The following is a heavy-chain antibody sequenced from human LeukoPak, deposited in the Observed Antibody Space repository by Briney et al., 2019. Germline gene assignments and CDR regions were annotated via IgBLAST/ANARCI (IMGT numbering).Heavy chain of an antibody. CDR1: GYTFTSYA. J-gene: IGHJ6*03. Sequence: ASVKVSCKASGYTFTSYAISWVRQAPGQGLEWMGGIIPIFGTANYTQKFQGRVTITADKSTSTAYMELRSLRSDDTAVYYCARGPIIDIVIVPAADDYYYMDVWGKGTTVTVSS. D-gene: IGHD2-2*01. CDR3: ARGPIIDIVIVPAADDYYYMDV. CDR2: IIPIFGTA. V-gene: IGHV1-69*06.